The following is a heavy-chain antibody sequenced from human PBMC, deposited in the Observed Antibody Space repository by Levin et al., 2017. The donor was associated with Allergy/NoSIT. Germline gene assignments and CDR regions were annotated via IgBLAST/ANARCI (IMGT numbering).Heavy chain of an antibody. CDR3: ARDRSAAAGTGIGIDY. D-gene: IGHD6-13*01. CDR2: ISYDGSNK. Sequence: SCAASGFTFSSYAMHWVRQAPGKGLEWVAVISYDGSNKYYADSVKGRFTISRDNSKNTLYLQMNSLRAEDTAVYYCARDRSAAAGTGIGIDYWGQGTLVTVSS. V-gene: IGHV3-30-3*01. CDR1: GFTFSSYA. J-gene: IGHJ4*02.